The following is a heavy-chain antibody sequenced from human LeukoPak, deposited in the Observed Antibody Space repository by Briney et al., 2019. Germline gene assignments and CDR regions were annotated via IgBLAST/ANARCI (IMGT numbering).Heavy chain of an antibody. CDR2: INHSGST. D-gene: IGHD3-10*01. CDR1: GGSFSGYY. Sequence: NPSETLSLTCAVYGGSFSGYYWSWIRQPPGKGLEWIGEINHSGSTNYNPSLKSRVTISVDTSKNQFSLKLSSVTAADTAVYYCARWSIAGGCFDYWGQGTLVTVSS. V-gene: IGHV4-34*01. CDR3: ARWSIAGGCFDY. J-gene: IGHJ4*02.